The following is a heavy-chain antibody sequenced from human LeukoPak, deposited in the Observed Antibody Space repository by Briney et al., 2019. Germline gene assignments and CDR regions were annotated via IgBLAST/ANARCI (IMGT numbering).Heavy chain of an antibody. Sequence: ASVKVSCKASGYTFTGYYMHWVRQAPGQGLEWMGIIKPSDGSTIYAQKFQGRVTMTSDTSTTTVYMEVSSLRSEDTAVYYCARLDYSKFDYWGQGTLVTVSS. CDR2: IKPSDGST. CDR3: ARLDYSKFDY. V-gene: IGHV1-46*01. CDR1: GYTFTGYY. D-gene: IGHD4-4*01. J-gene: IGHJ4*02.